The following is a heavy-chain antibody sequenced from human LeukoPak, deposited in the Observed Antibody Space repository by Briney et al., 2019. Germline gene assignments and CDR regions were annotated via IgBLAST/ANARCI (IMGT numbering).Heavy chain of an antibody. CDR1: AFTFSRYG. Sequence: GGSLRLSCEVSAFTFSRYGISWVRQAPGKGLEWVSTIGGSARSTYYADSVKGRSSISRDNSKNTLYLQMNSLRAEDTAVYYCARGDFYDRSGYLTIWGQGTLVTVSA. D-gene: IGHD3-22*01. J-gene: IGHJ4*02. CDR3: ARGDFYDRSGYLTI. CDR2: IGGSARST. V-gene: IGHV3-23*01.